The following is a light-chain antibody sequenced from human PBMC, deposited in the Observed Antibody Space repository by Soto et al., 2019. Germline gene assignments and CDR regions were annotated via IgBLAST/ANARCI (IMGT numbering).Light chain of an antibody. V-gene: IGLV3-21*02. Sequence: SYVLTQPPSVSVAPGQTATITCGGNNIGSKSVHWYQQKAGQAPILVVYNDRDRPSGIPERFSGSNSGNTATLTISGVEAGDEADYSCQVWEGTSGQCVFGTGTKVTVL. CDR2: NDR. CDR3: QVWEGTSGQCV. J-gene: IGLJ1*01. CDR1: NIGSKS.